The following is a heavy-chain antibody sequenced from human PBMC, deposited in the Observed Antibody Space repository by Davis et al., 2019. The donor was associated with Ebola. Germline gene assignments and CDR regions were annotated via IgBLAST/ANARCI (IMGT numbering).Heavy chain of an antibody. V-gene: IGHV4-4*02. J-gene: IGHJ4*02. CDR3: ARDYYDSNGYLYYFDS. D-gene: IGHD3-22*01. CDR2: IYHGGIT. Sequence: WVRQPPGKGLEWIGEIYHGGITKYNPSLKSRVTMSVDMSKNQFSLRLTSVTAADTAMYYCARDYYDSNGYLYYFDSWGQGTLVTVSS.